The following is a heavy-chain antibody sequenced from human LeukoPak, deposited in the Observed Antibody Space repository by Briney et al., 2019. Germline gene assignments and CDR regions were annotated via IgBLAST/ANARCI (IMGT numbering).Heavy chain of an antibody. Sequence: SETLSLTCTVSGGSISSYYWSWIRQPAGKGLEWIGRIYTSGTTHYNPSLKSRVTMSVDTSRNQFSLKLNSVTAADTAVYYCAKSNGYGLVDIWGQGTMVTVSS. CDR1: GGSISSYY. CDR2: IYTSGTT. D-gene: IGHD3-10*01. J-gene: IGHJ3*02. CDR3: AKSNGYGLVDI. V-gene: IGHV4-4*07.